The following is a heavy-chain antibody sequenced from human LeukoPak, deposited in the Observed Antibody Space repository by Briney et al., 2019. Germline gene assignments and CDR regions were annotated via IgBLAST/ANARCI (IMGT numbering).Heavy chain of an antibody. D-gene: IGHD2-2*01. CDR1: AGPISRYY. CDR3: ARGYCSSTSCFFDY. V-gene: IGHV4-4*07. J-gene: IGHJ4*02. Sequence: PSETLSLTCTVSAGPISRYYWSWIRQPAGKGLEWIGRIYTSGSTNYNPSLKSRVTMSVDTSKNQFSLKLSSVTAADTAVYYCARGYCSSTSCFFDYWGQGTLVTVSS. CDR2: IYTSGST.